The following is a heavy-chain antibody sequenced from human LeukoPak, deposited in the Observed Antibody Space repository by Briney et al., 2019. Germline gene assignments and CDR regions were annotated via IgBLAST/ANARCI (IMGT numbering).Heavy chain of an antibody. V-gene: IGHV1-2*02. CDR2: INPNSGGT. J-gene: IGHJ4*02. CDR3: ASVAGRSSWSILFDY. CDR1: GYTFTGYY. Sequence: ASVKVSCKASGYTFTGYYMHWVRQAPGQGLEWMGWINPNSGGTNYAQKFQGRVTMTRDTSISTAYMELSRLRSDDTAVYYCASVAGRSSWSILFDYWGQGTLVTVSS. D-gene: IGHD6-13*01.